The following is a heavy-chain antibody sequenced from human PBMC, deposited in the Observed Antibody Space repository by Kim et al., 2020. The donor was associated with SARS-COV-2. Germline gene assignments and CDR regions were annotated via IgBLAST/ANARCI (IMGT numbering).Heavy chain of an antibody. Sequence: TYYADSVKCRFTISRDNSKNTLYLQMNSLRTEDTAVYYCAGVYTYSFDYCGQRTLGAVSS. V-gene: IGHV3-23*01. CDR3: AGVYTYSFDY. CDR2: T. J-gene: IGHJ4*02. D-gene: IGHD3-16*01.